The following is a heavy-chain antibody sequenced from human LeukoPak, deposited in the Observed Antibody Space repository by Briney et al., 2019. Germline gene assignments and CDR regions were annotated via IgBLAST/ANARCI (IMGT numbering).Heavy chain of an antibody. V-gene: IGHV4-59*08. D-gene: IGHD3-22*01. CDR3: ARHSTYYYDSSGYLDY. J-gene: IGHJ4*02. CDR2: IYYSGST. CDR1: GGSISSYY. Sequence: ASETLSLTCTVSGGSISSYYWSWIRQPPGKGLEWIGYIYYSGSTNHNPSLKSRVTISVDTSKNQFSLKLSSVTAADTAVYYCARHSTYYYDSSGYLDYWGQGTLVTVSS.